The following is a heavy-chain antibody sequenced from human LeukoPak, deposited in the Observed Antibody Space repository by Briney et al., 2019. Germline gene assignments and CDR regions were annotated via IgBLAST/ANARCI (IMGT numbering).Heavy chain of an antibody. V-gene: IGHV1-69*13. Sequence: SVKVSCKASGGTFSSYAISWVRQAPGQGLEWMGGIIPIFGTANYAQKFQGRVTITADESTSTAYMELSSLTSDDTAVYYCARMSGYCSGGSCYGNNWFDPWGQGTLVTVSS. D-gene: IGHD2-15*01. CDR2: IIPIFGTA. J-gene: IGHJ5*02. CDR1: GGTFSSYA. CDR3: ARMSGYCSGGSCYGNNWFDP.